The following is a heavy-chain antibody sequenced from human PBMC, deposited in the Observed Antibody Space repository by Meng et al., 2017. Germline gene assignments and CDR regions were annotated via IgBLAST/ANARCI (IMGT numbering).Heavy chain of an antibody. CDR2: IIPIFGTA. CDR3: ASNDGTGDRTGGDY. J-gene: IGHJ4*02. D-gene: IGHD7-27*01. V-gene: IGHV1-69*01. CDR1: VGTFSSYA. Sequence: QGEMVEAGAEVKKAVSSVKASCKASVGTFSSYAISWVRQAPGQGLEWMGGIIPIFGTANYAQKFQGRVTITADESTSTAYMELSSLRSEDTAVYYCASNDGTGDRTGGDYWGQGTLVTVSS.